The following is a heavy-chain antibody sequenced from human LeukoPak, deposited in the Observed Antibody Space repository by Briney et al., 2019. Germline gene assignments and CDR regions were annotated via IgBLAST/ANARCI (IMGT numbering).Heavy chain of an antibody. Sequence: ASVKVSCTASGGTFSSYAISWVRQAPGQGLEWMGGIIPIFGTANYAQTFQGRVTITADESTSTAYMELSSLRSEDTAVYYCARNEVYCSGGSCYPEAHYYYGMDVWGKGTTVTVSS. D-gene: IGHD2-15*01. CDR1: GGTFSSYA. CDR2: IIPIFGTA. J-gene: IGHJ6*04. CDR3: ARNEVYCSGGSCYPEAHYYYGMDV. V-gene: IGHV1-69*13.